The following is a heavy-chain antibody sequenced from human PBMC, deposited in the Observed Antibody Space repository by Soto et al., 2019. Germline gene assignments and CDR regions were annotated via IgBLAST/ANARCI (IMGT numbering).Heavy chain of an antibody. Sequence: PGGSLRLSCAASGFTFSSYGMHWVRQAPGKGLEWVAVISCDGSNKYYADSVKGRFTISRDNSKNTLYLQMNSLRAEDTAVYYCAKGSGDPGYYQHWGQGTMVTVSS. CDR3: AKGSGDPGYYQH. CDR1: GFTFSSYG. D-gene: IGHD4-17*01. CDR2: ISCDGSNK. J-gene: IGHJ1*01. V-gene: IGHV3-30*18.